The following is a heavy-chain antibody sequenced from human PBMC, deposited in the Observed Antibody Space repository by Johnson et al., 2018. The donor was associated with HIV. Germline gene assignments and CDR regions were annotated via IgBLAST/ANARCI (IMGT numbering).Heavy chain of an antibody. CDR2: ISYDGSNK. CDR3: ARGPLPGMSPFDI. Sequence: QVQLVESGGGVVQPGRSLRLSCVASGFTFSSYGIHWVRQAPGKGLEWVAIISYDGSNKYYADSVKGRFTITRDNSKNTLSLQMDSLRVEDTAVYFCARGPLPGMSPFDIWGQGTMVTVSS. CDR1: GFTFSSYG. V-gene: IGHV3-30*03. J-gene: IGHJ3*02.